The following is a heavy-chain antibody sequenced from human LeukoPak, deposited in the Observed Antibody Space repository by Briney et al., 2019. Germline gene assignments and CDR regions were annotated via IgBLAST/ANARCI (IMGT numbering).Heavy chain of an antibody. Sequence: SETLSLTCAVYGGSFSGYYWSWIRQPPGKGLEWIGYIYYSGSTNYNPSLKSRVTISVDTSKNQFSLKLSSVTAADTAVYYCAREFRAGYSYGYLDYWGQGTLVIVSS. CDR3: AREFRAGYSYGYLDY. D-gene: IGHD5-18*01. CDR1: GGSFSGYY. CDR2: IYYSGST. J-gene: IGHJ4*02. V-gene: IGHV4-59*01.